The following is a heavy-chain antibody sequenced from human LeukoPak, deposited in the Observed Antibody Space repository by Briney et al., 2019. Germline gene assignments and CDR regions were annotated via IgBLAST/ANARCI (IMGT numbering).Heavy chain of an antibody. D-gene: IGHD3-22*01. Sequence: ASVKVSCKASGFTFTSSAMQWVRQARGQRLEWIGWIVVGSGNTNYAQKFQERVTITRDMSTSTAYMELSRLRSDDTAVYYCARGKYYYDSSGYYYFDYWGQGTLVTVSS. CDR1: GFTFTSSA. CDR2: IVVGSGNT. J-gene: IGHJ4*02. CDR3: ARGKYYYDSSGYYYFDY. V-gene: IGHV1-58*02.